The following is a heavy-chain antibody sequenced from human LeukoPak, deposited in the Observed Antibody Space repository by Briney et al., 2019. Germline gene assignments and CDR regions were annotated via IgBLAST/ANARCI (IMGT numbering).Heavy chain of an antibody. CDR2: IRNKPNSYTT. CDR3: ARGPWAPFDY. J-gene: IGHJ4*02. Sequence: GGSLRLSCAASGFTFSDHYMDWVRQAPGKGLEWVGRIRNKPNSYTTEYAASVKGRFTISRDDSKSSLYLQMNSLRAEDTAVYYCARGPWAPFDYWGQGTLVTVSS. CDR1: GFTFSDHY. D-gene: IGHD7-27*01. V-gene: IGHV3-72*01.